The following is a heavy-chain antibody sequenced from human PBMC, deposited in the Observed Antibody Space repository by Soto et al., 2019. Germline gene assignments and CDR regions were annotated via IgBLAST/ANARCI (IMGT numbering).Heavy chain of an antibody. Sequence: SQTLSVTYVISGESVSSNSAAWNWIRQSPSRGLEWLGRTYYRSKWYNDYAVSVKSRITINPDTSKNQLSLQLNSVTPEDTAVYYCARAGYNLRYYYYGMDVWGQGTTVTVSS. CDR3: ARAGYNLRYYYYGMDV. J-gene: IGHJ6*02. V-gene: IGHV6-1*01. D-gene: IGHD5-12*01. CDR1: GESVSSNSAA. CDR2: TYYRSKWYN.